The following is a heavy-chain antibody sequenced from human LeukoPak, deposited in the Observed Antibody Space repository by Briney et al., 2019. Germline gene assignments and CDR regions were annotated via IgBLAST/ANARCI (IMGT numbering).Heavy chain of an antibody. CDR3: ARDPPDGYNGGI. Sequence: ASVKVSCKASGYTFTSYGINWVRQATGQGLEWMGWMNPNSGNTGYAQKFQGRVTMTRNTSISTAYMELSSLRSDDTAVYYCARDPPDGYNGGIWGQGTMVTVSS. J-gene: IGHJ3*02. V-gene: IGHV1-8*01. D-gene: IGHD5-24*01. CDR2: MNPNSGNT. CDR1: GYTFTSYG.